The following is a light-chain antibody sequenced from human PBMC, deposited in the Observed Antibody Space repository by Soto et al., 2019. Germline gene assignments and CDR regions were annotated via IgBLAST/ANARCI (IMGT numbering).Light chain of an antibody. CDR1: RSIRSW. Sequence: DTQMTQSPSTLSASVGDRVTITCRASRSIRSWLAWYQQKPGKVPKLLIYQASTLETGVPSRFSGSGSGREFTLTISSLQPDDFATYYCQQYNTYSPRFGQGTQVAIK. V-gene: IGKV1-5*03. CDR3: QQYNTYSPR. J-gene: IGKJ1*01. CDR2: QAS.